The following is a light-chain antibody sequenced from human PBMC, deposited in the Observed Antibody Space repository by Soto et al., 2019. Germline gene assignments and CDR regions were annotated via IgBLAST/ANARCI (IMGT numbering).Light chain of an antibody. CDR1: SSNIGSNY. J-gene: IGLJ3*02. CDR3: QSYDSGLSGSV. CDR2: GNN. Sequence: QSVLTQPPSASGTPGQRVTISCSGGSSNIGSNYAYWYRQLPGTAPKLLIYGNNNRPSGVPDRFSASRSGTSASLAITGLQAEDEADYYCQSYDSGLSGSVFGGGTKLTVL. V-gene: IGLV1-40*01.